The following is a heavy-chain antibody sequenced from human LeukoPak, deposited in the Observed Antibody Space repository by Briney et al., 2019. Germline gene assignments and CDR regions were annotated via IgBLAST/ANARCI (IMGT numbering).Heavy chain of an antibody. J-gene: IGHJ4*02. CDR1: GFTFTRYW. D-gene: IGHD6-19*01. V-gene: IGHV3-7*01. CDR3: ARGHSSGWYDQYYFDH. CDR2: IKHDGSER. Sequence: HPGGSLRLSCAASGFTFTRYWMTWVRQAPGRGLEWVANIKHDGSERDYVDSVKGRFTISRDNAKNSVYLQMNSLRAEDTAVYYCARGHSSGWYDQYYFDHWGQGTPVTVSS.